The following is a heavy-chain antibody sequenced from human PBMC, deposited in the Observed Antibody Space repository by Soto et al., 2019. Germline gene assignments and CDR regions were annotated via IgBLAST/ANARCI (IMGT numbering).Heavy chain of an antibody. CDR3: ARAISGYVT. CDR1: GLTFSTYA. D-gene: IGHD5-12*01. J-gene: IGHJ5*02. V-gene: IGHV1-3*04. Sequence: QVQLVQSGAEVKKPGASVKVSCKASGLTFSTYAIHWVRQAPGQSLEWMGWINTGNGNTRYSQNFQGSVTLTKDTSASTAYMDLSSLRSEDTSIYYCARAISGYVTWGQGTLVTVSS. CDR2: INTGNGNT.